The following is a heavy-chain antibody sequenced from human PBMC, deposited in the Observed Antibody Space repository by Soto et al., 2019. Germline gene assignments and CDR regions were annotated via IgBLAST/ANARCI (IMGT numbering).Heavy chain of an antibody. CDR2: ISSSGSTI. CDR3: ARENDFWSGYYMFGMDV. Sequence: GGSLRLSCAASGFTFSDYYMSWIRQAPGKGLEWVSYISSSGSTIYYADSVKGRFTISRDNAKNSLYLQMNSLRAEDTAVYYCARENDFWSGYYMFGMDVWGQGTTVTVSS. D-gene: IGHD3-3*01. V-gene: IGHV3-11*01. CDR1: GFTFSDYY. J-gene: IGHJ6*02.